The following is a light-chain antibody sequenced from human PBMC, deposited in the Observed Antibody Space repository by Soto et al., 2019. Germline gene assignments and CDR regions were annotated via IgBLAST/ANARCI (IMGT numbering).Light chain of an antibody. Sequence: QSVLTQPPSVSGAPGQRVTISCTGSISNIGPGYDVHWYQQLPGTAPKLLIYGNSNRPSGVPDRFSGSKSGTSASLAITGLQAEDEADYYCQSYDSSLSAHYVFGTGTKVTVL. CDR1: ISNIGPGYD. CDR3: QSYDSSLSAHYV. CDR2: GNS. J-gene: IGLJ1*01. V-gene: IGLV1-40*01.